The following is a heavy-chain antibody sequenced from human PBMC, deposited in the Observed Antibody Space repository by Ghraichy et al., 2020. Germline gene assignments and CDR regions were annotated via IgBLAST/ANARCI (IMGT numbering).Heavy chain of an antibody. CDR3: ASSRSVRNDAKYYYYGMDV. CDR1: GYTFTSYG. V-gene: IGHV1-18*01. CDR2: ISAYNGNT. J-gene: IGHJ6*02. D-gene: IGHD1-1*01. Sequence: ASVKVSCKASGYTFTSYGISWVRQAPGQGLEWMGWISAYNGNTNYAQKLQGRVTMTTDTSTSTAYMELRSLRSDDTAVYYCASSRSVRNDAKYYYYGMDVWGQGTTVTVSS.